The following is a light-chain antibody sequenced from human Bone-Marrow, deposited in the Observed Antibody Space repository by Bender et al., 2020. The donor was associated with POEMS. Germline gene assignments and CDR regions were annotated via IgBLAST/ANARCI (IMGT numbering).Light chain of an antibody. Sequence: QSALTQPRSVSGSPGQSVTISCTGTSTDVPGYNYVSWYQQHPGKAPRLIISEVSKRPSGVSSRFSGSKSGSTASLTISGLQAEDEAHYYCCSYAGSSTFLFGGGTKLTVL. CDR2: EVS. CDR1: STDVPGYNY. V-gene: IGLV2-11*01. CDR3: CSYAGSSTFL. J-gene: IGLJ3*02.